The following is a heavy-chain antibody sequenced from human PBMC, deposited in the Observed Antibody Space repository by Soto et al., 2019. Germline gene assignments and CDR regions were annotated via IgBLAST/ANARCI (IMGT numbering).Heavy chain of an antibody. D-gene: IGHD6-13*01. CDR3: VRRHVSATGIDWFDP. CDR2: INAANSDT. Sequence: GASVKVSCKASGYTFTSYGIHWVRQAPGQRLEWMGWINAANSDTKYSPKFQGRVTITRDTSASTAYMELSSLRSEDTAVYYCVRRHVSATGIDWFDPWGQGTLVTVS. J-gene: IGHJ5*02. CDR1: GYTFTSYG. V-gene: IGHV1-3*01.